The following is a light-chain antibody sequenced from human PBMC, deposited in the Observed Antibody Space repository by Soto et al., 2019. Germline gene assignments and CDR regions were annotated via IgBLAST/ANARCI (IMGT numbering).Light chain of an antibody. CDR2: GAS. CDR1: QSLSTN. Sequence: EIVMTQSPATLSVSPGERATLSCRASQSLSTNLAWYQQKPGQAPRLLIYGASTRATGIPARFSGSGSGTEFTLTISSLQSEDFAVYYCQRYNRWPLSFGGGTKVEIK. J-gene: IGKJ4*01. CDR3: QRYNRWPLS. V-gene: IGKV3-15*01.